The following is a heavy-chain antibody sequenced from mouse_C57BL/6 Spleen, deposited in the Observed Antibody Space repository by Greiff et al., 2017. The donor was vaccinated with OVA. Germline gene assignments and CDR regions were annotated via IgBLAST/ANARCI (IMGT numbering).Heavy chain of an antibody. J-gene: IGHJ2*01. CDR2: IYPGGGYT. V-gene: IGHV1-63*01. CDR3: ARSRYGSSYFDY. CDR1: GYTFTNYW. D-gene: IGHD1-1*01. Sequence: QVQLQQSGAELVRPGPSVKMSCKASGYTFTNYWIGWAKQRPGHGLEWIGDIYPGGGYTNYNEKFKGKATLTADKSSSTAYMQFSSLTSEDSAIYYCARSRYGSSYFDYWGQGTTLTVSS.